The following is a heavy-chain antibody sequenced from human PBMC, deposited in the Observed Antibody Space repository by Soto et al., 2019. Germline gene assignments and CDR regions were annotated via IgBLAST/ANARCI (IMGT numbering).Heavy chain of an antibody. V-gene: IGHV1-8*01. D-gene: IGHD1-26*01. CDR2: MNPNSGTT. J-gene: IGHJ4*02. CDR3: AREISGSYRFDY. Sequence: QVQLVQSGAEVKKPGASVKVSCKASGYTFTSYDINWVRQATGQGLEWMGWMNPNSGTTGYAQKFQGSVTMTRNTSITTAYMELSSLRSEDTAVYYCAREISGSYRFDYWGQGTLVTVSS. CDR1: GYTFTSYD.